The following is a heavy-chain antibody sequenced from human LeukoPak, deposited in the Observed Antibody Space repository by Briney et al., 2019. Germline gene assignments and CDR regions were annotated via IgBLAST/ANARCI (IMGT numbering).Heavy chain of an antibody. CDR1: GGSISSYY. Sequence: SETLSLTCTLSGGSISSYYWGWIRQPPGKGLEWIGSIYYSGSTYYNPSLKSRVTISVDTSKNQFSLKLSSVTAADTAVYYCARECSSTSCYTKFNYWGQGTLVTVSS. J-gene: IGHJ4*02. CDR3: ARECSSTSCYTKFNY. D-gene: IGHD2-2*02. V-gene: IGHV4-39*02. CDR2: IYYSGST.